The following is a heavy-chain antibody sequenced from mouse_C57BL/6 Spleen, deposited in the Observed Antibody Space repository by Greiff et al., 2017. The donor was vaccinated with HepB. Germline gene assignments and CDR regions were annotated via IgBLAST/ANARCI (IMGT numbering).Heavy chain of an antibody. CDR1: GYTFTDYY. Sequence: EVQLQQSGPELVKPGASVKISCKASGYTFTDYYMNWVKQSHGKSLEWIGDINPNNGGTSYNQKFKGKATLTVDKSSSTAYMELRSLTSEDSAVYYCARGGGLWFDYWGQGTTLTVSS. CDR3: ARGGGLWFDY. V-gene: IGHV1-26*01. D-gene: IGHD3-3*01. CDR2: INPNNGGT. J-gene: IGHJ2*01.